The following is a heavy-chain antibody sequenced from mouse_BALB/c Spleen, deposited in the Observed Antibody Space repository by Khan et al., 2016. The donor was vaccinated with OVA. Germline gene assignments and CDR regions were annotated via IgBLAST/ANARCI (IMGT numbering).Heavy chain of an antibody. CDR1: GFSLTNYG. J-gene: IGHJ4*01. CDR2: IWSDGST. D-gene: IGHD2-10*01. V-gene: IGHV2-6-1*01. CDR3: ARQPYFHYNIMDY. Sequence: VELVESGPGLVAPSQSLSITCTISGFSLTNYGVHWIRQPPGKGLEWLVVIWSDGSTTYNSALKSRLTITKDNSKSQVFLQINSLQTYDTAIYFCARQPYFHYNIMDYWGQGTSVTVSA.